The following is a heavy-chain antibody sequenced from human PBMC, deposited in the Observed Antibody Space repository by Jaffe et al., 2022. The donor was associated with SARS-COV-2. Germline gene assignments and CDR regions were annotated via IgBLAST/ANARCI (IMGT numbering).Heavy chain of an antibody. J-gene: IGHJ4*02. CDR1: AGSVSSGNYY. CDR3: ARAQTWYYFDS. V-gene: IGHV4-61*02. Sequence: QVQLQESGPGLVKPSQTLSLTCSVSAGSVSSGNYYWSWIRQPAGKGLEWIGRIHIGGGADYNPSLRSRVTISMDTSKNQFSLRLSSVTAADTAVYYCARAQTWYYFDSWGQGTLVTVSS. CDR2: IHIGGGA.